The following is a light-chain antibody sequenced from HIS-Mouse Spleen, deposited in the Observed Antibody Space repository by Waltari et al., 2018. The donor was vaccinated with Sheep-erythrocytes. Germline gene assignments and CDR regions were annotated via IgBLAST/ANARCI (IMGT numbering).Light chain of an antibody. V-gene: IGLV2-23*01. Sequence: QSALTQPASVSGSPGQSITISCTGTSSDVGSYNLVSWYQHHPGKAPKLMIYEGSKRPSGVPHRFSGSKSGNTASLTISGLQAEDEADYYCCSYAGSSTPWVFGGGTKLTVL. J-gene: IGLJ3*02. CDR2: EGS. CDR1: SSDVGSYNL. CDR3: CSYAGSSTPWV.